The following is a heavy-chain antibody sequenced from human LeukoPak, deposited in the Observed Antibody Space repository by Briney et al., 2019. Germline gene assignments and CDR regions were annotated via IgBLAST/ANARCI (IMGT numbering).Heavy chain of an antibody. J-gene: IGHJ4*02. CDR2: FDPEDGET. CDR3: ATDLYYYDSSGYAY. V-gene: IGHV1-24*01. Sequence: ASVKVSCKASGYTFTSYGISWVRQAPGQGLEWMGGFDPEDGETIYAQKFQGRVTMTEDTSTDTAYMELSSLRSEDTAVYYCATDLYYYDSSGYAYWGQGTLVTVSS. CDR1: GYTFTSYG. D-gene: IGHD3-22*01.